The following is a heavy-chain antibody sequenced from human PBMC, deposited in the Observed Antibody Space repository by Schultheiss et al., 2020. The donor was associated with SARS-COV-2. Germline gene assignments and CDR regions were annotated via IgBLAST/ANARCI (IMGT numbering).Heavy chain of an antibody. D-gene: IGHD3-3*01. J-gene: IGHJ4*02. V-gene: IGHV4-30-2*01. CDR1: GGSISSGGYS. CDR2: IYHSGNT. Sequence: SETLSLTCAVSGGSISSGGYSWSWIRQPPGKGLEWIGHIYHSGNTHYNPSLKSRVTISVDRSKNQFSLKLSSVTAADTAVYYCARGPFSGASYYDFWSGYSAFDYWGQGTLVTVSS. CDR3: ARGPFSGASYYDFWSGYSAFDY.